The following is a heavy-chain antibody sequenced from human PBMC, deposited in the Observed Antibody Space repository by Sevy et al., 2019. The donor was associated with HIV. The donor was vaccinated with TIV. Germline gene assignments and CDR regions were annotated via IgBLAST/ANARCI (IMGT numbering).Heavy chain of an antibody. V-gene: IGHV3-48*02. CDR3: VGTHYYDSSGYPFDI. D-gene: IGHD3-22*01. J-gene: IGHJ3*02. CDR1: GFTFSSYS. Sequence: GGSLRLSCAASGFTFSSYSMNWVRQAPGKGLEWVSYISSSSSTIYYADSVKGRFTISRDNAKNSLYLQMNSLRDEDTAVYYCVGTHYYDSSGYPFDIWGQGTMVTVSS. CDR2: ISSSSSTI.